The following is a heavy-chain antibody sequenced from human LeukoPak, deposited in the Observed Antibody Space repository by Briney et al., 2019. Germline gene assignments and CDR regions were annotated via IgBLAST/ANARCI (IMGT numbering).Heavy chain of an antibody. Sequence: SGPTLANPTQTLTLTCTFSGFSLSTSGVGVGWIRQPPVKALEWRALIYWNDDNRYSPSLKSRLTITKDTSKNQVVLTMTNMDPVDTATYYCAHSRGYSGYPWYFDYWGQGTLVTVSS. CDR1: GFSLSTSGVG. J-gene: IGHJ4*02. V-gene: IGHV2-5*01. D-gene: IGHD5-12*01. CDR2: IYWNDDN. CDR3: AHSRGYSGYPWYFDY.